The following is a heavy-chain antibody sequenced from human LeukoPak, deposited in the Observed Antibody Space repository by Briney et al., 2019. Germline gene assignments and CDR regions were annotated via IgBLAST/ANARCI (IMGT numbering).Heavy chain of an antibody. D-gene: IGHD6-6*01. Sequence: GGSLRLSCAASGFTFSNYEMNWVRQAPGKGLEWVANIKQDGSEKYYVDSVKGRFTISRDDAKNSLYLQMNSLRAEDTAVYYCARSRADFDPWGQGTLVTVSS. J-gene: IGHJ5*02. CDR2: IKQDGSEK. CDR3: ARSRADFDP. CDR1: GFTFSNYE. V-gene: IGHV3-7*04.